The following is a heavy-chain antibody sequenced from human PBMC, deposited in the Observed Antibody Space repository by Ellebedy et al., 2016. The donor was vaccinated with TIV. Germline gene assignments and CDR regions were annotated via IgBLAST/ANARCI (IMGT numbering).Heavy chain of an antibody. J-gene: IGHJ5*02. Sequence: SQTLSLTXXISGDSVSSDSAAWNWIRQSPSRGLEWLGRTFYRSRWYNDYAVSVRSRITINPDTSKNQLSLQLNSVTPEDTAVYYCAREGTMIRGIKNWFDPWGQGTLVTVSS. D-gene: IGHD3-10*01. CDR2: TFYRSRWYN. CDR1: GDSVSSDSAA. CDR3: AREGTMIRGIKNWFDP. V-gene: IGHV6-1*01.